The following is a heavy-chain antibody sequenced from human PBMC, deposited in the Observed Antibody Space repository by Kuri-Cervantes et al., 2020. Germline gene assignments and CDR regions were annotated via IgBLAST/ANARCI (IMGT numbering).Heavy chain of an antibody. CDR2: ISGSGGST. J-gene: IGHJ4*02. V-gene: IGHV3-23*01. Sequence: GESLKISCAASGFTFSSYAMGWVRQAPGKGLEWVSAISGSGGSTYYADSVKGRFTISRDNSKNTLYLHMNSLRAEDTAVYYCAKEGIRTIFGVGEYYFDYWGQGTLVTVSS. CDR3: AKEGIRTIFGVGEYYFDY. CDR1: GFTFSSYA. D-gene: IGHD3-3*01.